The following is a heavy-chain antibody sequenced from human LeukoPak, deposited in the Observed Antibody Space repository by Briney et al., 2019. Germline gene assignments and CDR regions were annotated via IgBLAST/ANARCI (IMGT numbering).Heavy chain of an antibody. CDR1: GGSISSGGYY. CDR2: IYYSGST. Sequence: SETLSLTCTVSGGSISSGGYYWSWIRQHPGKGLEWIGYIYYSGSTYYNPSLKSRVTILVDTSKNQFSLKLSSVTAADTAVYYCARGSKSGKSGSLNFDYWGQGTLVTVSS. D-gene: IGHD1-1*01. CDR3: ARGSKSGKSGSLNFDY. J-gene: IGHJ4*02. V-gene: IGHV4-31*03.